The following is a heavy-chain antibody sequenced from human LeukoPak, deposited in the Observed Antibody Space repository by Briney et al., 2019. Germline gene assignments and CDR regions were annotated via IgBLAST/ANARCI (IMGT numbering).Heavy chain of an antibody. CDR1: GGSISSYC. D-gene: IGHD6-13*01. Sequence: SETLSLTCTVSGGSISSYCWSWIRQSPGKGLEWIANIFYSGSPNYNPSLRSRVTISFDTSKNQFSLKLSSVTAADTAVYFCARVGHIVAAGTYDYWGQETLVTVSS. V-gene: IGHV4-59*08. CDR2: IFYSGSP. CDR3: ARVGHIVAAGTYDY. J-gene: IGHJ4*02.